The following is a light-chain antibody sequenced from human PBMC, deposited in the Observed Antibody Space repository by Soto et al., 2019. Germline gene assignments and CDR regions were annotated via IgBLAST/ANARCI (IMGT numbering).Light chain of an antibody. Sequence: EILITQSPVTLSVSPGERATLSCRASQSVDSNLAWYQQKPGQAPRLLIYGASTRATGISARFSGSGSGTDFTLTISSLEPEDFAVYYCQQRSNWPLITFGQGTRLEIK. CDR3: QQRSNWPLIT. CDR2: GAS. CDR1: QSVDSN. J-gene: IGKJ5*01. V-gene: IGKV3-15*01.